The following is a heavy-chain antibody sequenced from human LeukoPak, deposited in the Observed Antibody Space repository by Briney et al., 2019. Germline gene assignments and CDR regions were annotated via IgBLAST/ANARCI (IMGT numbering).Heavy chain of an antibody. CDR3: ARDQIEVGAPDAFDI. CDR1: GFTFSNYG. V-gene: IGHV3-33*01. Sequence: GGSLRLSCAASGFTFSNYGIHWVRQAPGKGLEWVAVIWYDGSNKYYADSVKGRFTISRDNSKSTLYLQMNSLRAEDTAVYYCARDQIEVGAPDAFDIWGQGTMVTVSS. D-gene: IGHD1-26*01. CDR2: IWYDGSNK. J-gene: IGHJ3*02.